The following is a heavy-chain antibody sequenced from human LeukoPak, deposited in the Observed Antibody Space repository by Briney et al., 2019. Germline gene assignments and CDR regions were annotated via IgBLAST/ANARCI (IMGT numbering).Heavy chain of an antibody. V-gene: IGHV1-69*04. J-gene: IGHJ3*02. CDR2: IIPILGIA. D-gene: IGHD1-26*01. CDR1: GGTFSSYA. CDR3: ARVPGGSYFSAFDI. Sequence: GASVKVSCKASGGTFSSYAISWVRQAPGQGLEWMGRIIPILGIANYAQKFQGRVTITADKSTSTAYMELSSLRSEDTAVYYCARVPGGSYFSAFDIWGQGTMVTVSS.